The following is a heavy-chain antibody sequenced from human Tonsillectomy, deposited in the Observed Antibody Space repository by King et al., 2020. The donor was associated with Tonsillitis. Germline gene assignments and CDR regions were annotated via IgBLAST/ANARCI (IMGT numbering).Heavy chain of an antibody. J-gene: IGHJ5*02. D-gene: IGHD2-15*01. V-gene: IGHV4-59*01. Sequence: VQLQESGPGLVKPSETLSLTCTVSGGSISSYYWSWIRQPPGKGLEWIGYISYSGTTNFNPSLKSRVTISLDTSKNHFSLKLSSVTAADTAVYYCASSDCSDNSCYSSWFDPWGQGTLVTVSS. CDR1: GGSISSYY. CDR3: ASSDCSDNSCYSSWFDP. CDR2: ISYSGTT.